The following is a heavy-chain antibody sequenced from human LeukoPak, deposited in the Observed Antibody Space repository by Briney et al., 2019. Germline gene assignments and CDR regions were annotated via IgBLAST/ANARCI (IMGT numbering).Heavy chain of an antibody. D-gene: IGHD3-22*01. CDR3: ARSKMWYDSSGLYFDY. J-gene: IGHJ4*02. CDR1: GYTFTSYG. Sequence: ASVKVSCKASGYTFTSYGISWVRQAPGQGLEWMGWISAYNGNTNYAQELKGRVTMTTDTSTSTAYMELSSLRSEDTAVYYCARSKMWYDSSGLYFDYWGQGTLVTVSS. CDR2: ISAYNGNT. V-gene: IGHV1-18*01.